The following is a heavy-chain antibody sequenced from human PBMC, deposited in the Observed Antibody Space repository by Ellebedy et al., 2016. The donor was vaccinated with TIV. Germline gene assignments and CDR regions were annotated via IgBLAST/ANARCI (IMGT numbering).Heavy chain of an antibody. CDR3: ARDRRDYYDSRDAFDI. V-gene: IGHV4-31*01. CDR2: IYYSGST. J-gene: IGHJ3*02. CDR1: GGSISSSNYY. Sequence: LRLXXTVSGGSISSSNYYWGWIRQHPGKGLEWIGYIYYSGSTYYNPSLKSLVTISVDTSKNQFSLKLSSVTAADTAVYYCARDRRDYYDSRDAFDIWGQGTMVTVSS. D-gene: IGHD3-22*01.